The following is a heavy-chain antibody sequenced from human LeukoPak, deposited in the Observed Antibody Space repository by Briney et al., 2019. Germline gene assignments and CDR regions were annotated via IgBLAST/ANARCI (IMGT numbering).Heavy chain of an antibody. CDR1: GGSISSYY. V-gene: IGHV4-59*01. Sequence: PSETLSLTCTVSGGSISSYYWSWIRQPPGKGLEWIGYIYYSGSTNYNPSLKSRVTISVDTSKNQFSLKLSSVTAADTAVYYCASVYGDYARADYWGQGTLVTVSS. CDR3: ASVYGDYARADY. CDR2: IYYSGST. J-gene: IGHJ4*02. D-gene: IGHD4-17*01.